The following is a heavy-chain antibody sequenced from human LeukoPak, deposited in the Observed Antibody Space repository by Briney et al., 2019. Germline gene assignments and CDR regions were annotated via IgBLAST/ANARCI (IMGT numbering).Heavy chain of an antibody. CDR3: ARVRYEVGANYYGY. V-gene: IGHV1-69*06. D-gene: IGHD1-26*01. CDR1: GYTFTSYG. J-gene: IGHJ4*02. CDR2: IIPIFGTA. Sequence: ASVKVSCKASGYTFTSYGISWVRQAPGQGLEWMGGIIPIFGTANYAQKFQGRVTITADKSTSTAYMELSSLRSEDTAVYYCARVRYEVGANYYGYWGQGTLVTVSS.